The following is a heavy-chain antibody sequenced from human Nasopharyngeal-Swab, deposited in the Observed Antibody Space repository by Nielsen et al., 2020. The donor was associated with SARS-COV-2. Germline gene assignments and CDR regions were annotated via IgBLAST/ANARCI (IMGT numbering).Heavy chain of an antibody. D-gene: IGHD3-3*01. J-gene: IGHJ6*03. CDR1: GFTFSSYG. V-gene: IGHV3-30*18. Sequence: GESLKISCAASGFTFSSYGMHWVRQALGKGLEWVAVISYDGSNKYYADSVKGRFTISRDNSKNTLYLQMNSLRAEDTAVYYCAKVGAITIFGVVNYYYYYMDVWGKGTTVTVSS. CDR3: AKVGAITIFGVVNYYYYYMDV. CDR2: ISYDGSNK.